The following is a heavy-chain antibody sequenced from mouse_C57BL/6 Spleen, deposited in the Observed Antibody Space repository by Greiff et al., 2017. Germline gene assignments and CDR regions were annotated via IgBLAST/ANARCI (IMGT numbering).Heavy chain of an antibody. CDR2: IYWGDDK. CDR1: GFSLSTSGMG. CDR3: ARSDSNYYYAMDY. J-gene: IGHJ4*01. Sequence: QVTLKESGPGILQSSQTLSLTCSFSGFSLSTSGMGVSWLRQPSGKGLEWLAHIYWGDDKRYNPSLQSRPTISTDTSRNQVFLKITSVDTAETATYDGARSDSNYYYAMDYWGQGTSVTVSS. D-gene: IGHD2-5*01. V-gene: IGHV8-12*01.